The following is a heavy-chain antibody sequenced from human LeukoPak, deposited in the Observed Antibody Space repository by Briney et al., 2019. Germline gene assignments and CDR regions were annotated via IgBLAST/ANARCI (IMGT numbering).Heavy chain of an antibody. CDR1: GYNFISYH. CDR3: ARDRLKRGSYVSDY. CDR2: INPNSGGT. D-gene: IGHD1-26*01. J-gene: IGHJ4*02. V-gene: IGHV1-2*02. Sequence: ASVKVSCKASGYNFISYHMHWVRQAPGQGLEWMGWINPNSGGTNYAQKFQGRVTMTRDTSISTAYMELSRLRSGDTAVYYCARDRLKRGSYVSDYWGQGTLVTVSS.